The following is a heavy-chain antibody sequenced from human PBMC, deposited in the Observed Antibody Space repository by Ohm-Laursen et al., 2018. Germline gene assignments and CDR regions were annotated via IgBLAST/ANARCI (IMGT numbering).Heavy chain of an antibody. D-gene: IGHD5-18*01. CDR2: INPRGGST. CDR3: ARVGTEYSYPRYYGMDV. V-gene: IGHV1-46*01. J-gene: IGHJ6*02. Sequence: ASVTVSCTVSGYTFTSYYIHWVRQAPGQGLGWMGLINPRGGSTSYAQKFQGRVTITADKSTSTAYMELSSLRSEDTAVYYCARVGTEYSYPRYYGMDVWGQGTTVTVSS. CDR1: GYTFTSYY.